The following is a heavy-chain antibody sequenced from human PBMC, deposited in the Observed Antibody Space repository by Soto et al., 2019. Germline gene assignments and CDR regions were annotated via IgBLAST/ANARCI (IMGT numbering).Heavy chain of an antibody. D-gene: IGHD2-21*02. CDR3: AHNCGVDCHSVFFY. CDR1: GFTFSNYA. V-gene: IGHV3-23*01. Sequence: EVQLLESGGGLVQPGGSLRLSCAASGFTFSNYAMSWVRQAPGKGLEWVSGISGGGGSSYYADSVKGRFTISRDNSKNTLYLHMNSLRAEATAVYYCAHNCGVDCHSVFFYWGQGTLVIVSS. J-gene: IGHJ4*02. CDR2: ISGGGGSS.